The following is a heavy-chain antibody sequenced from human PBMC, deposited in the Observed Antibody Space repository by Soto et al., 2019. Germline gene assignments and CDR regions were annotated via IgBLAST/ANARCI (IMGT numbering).Heavy chain of an antibody. Sequence: SETLSLTCAVYGGSFSGYYCSWIRQPPWKGLEWIGEVNHSGSTNYNPSLKSRVTISVDTSKNQFSLKLSSVTAADTAVYYCARRGQQMVLGTFDICGQGTMVTV. CDR3: ARRGQQMVLGTFDI. J-gene: IGHJ3*02. CDR1: GGSFSGYY. CDR2: VNHSGST. V-gene: IGHV4-34*01. D-gene: IGHD6-13*01.